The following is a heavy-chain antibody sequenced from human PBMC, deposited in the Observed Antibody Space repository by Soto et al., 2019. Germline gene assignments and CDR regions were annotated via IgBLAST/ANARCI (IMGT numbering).Heavy chain of an antibody. D-gene: IGHD6-13*01. CDR2: IYYSGST. Sequence: SETLSLTCTVSGGSISSYYWNWIRQPPGKGLEWIGHIYYSGSTTYNPSLKSRVTISVDTSKNQFSLKLSSVTAADTAVYYCARLKAAAGPYVDYWGQGTLVTVSS. CDR3: ARLKAAAGPYVDY. J-gene: IGHJ4*02. V-gene: IGHV4-59*08. CDR1: GGSISSYY.